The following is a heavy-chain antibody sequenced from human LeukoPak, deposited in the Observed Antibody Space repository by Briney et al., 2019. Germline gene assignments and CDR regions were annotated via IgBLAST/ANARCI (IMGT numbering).Heavy chain of an antibody. CDR3: AKGAYSSSSGDYFDY. CDR2: IWYGGSNK. Sequence: PGGSLRLSCAASGFTFSSYGMHWVRQAPGKGLEWVAVIWYGGSNKYYADSVKGRFTISRDNSKNTLYLQMNSLRAEDTAVYYCAKGAYSSSSGDYFDYWGQGTLVTVSS. CDR1: GFTFSSYG. D-gene: IGHD6-6*01. V-gene: IGHV3-30*02. J-gene: IGHJ4*02.